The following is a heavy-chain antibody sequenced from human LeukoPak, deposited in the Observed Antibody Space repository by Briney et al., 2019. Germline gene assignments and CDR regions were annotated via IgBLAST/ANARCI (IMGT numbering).Heavy chain of an antibody. V-gene: IGHV3-30*04. CDR2: VSSDGSNK. CDR1: GFTFSNYP. CDR3: ARELIGEAFDY. Sequence: GGSLRLSCAASGFTFSNYPMHWVRQAPGKGLDWVAVVSSDGSNKYYADSVKGRFTVSRDNSKNTLYLQMNSLRPEDSAVYYCARELIGEAFDYWGQGTLVTVSS. J-gene: IGHJ4*02. D-gene: IGHD3-22*01.